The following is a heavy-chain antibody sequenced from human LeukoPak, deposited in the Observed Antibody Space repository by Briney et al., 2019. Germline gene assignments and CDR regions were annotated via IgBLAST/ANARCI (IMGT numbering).Heavy chain of an antibody. V-gene: IGHV4-30-4*08. CDR2: VYYNGNT. J-gene: IGHJ4*02. CDR3: ARGEGQQLVKD. D-gene: IGHD6-13*01. CDR1: GVSVRSGDLY. Sequence: KPSQTLSLTCSVSGVSVRSGDLYWSWIRQPPGKGLEWIGYVYYNGNTFYNPSLKSRVTISVDTSKNQFSLKLSSVTAADTAVYYCARGEGQQLVKDWGQGTLVTVSS.